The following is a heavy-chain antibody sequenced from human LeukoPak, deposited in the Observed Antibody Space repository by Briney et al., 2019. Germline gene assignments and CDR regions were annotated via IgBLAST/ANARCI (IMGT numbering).Heavy chain of an antibody. D-gene: IGHD2-2*03. CDR1: GGSISSSNW. CDR2: IYHSGST. CDR3: ARLDPRGGDDY. V-gene: IGHV4-4*02. J-gene: IGHJ4*02. Sequence: SETLSLTCAVSGGSISSSNWWSWVRQPPGKGPEWIGEIYHSGSTNYNPSLKSRVTISVDTSKNQFSLKLSSVTAADTAVYYCARLDPRGGDDYWGQGTLVTVSS.